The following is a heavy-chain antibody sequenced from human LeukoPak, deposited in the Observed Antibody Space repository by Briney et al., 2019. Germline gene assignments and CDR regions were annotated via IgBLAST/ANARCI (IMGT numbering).Heavy chain of an antibody. Sequence: GGSLRLSCAASGFTFSSYWMHWVRQAPGKGLVWVSRIGTDGTGTTYADSVKGRFTISRDNAKNTLCLQMNSLRAEDTAVYYCARGQSSGSYYYQAFDYWGQGTLVTVSS. CDR2: IGTDGTGT. D-gene: IGHD1-26*01. CDR3: ARGQSSGSYYYQAFDY. V-gene: IGHV3-74*01. CDR1: GFTFSSYW. J-gene: IGHJ4*02.